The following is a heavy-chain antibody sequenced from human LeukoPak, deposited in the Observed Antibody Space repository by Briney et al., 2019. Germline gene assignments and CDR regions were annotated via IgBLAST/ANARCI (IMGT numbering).Heavy chain of an antibody. J-gene: IGHJ4*02. CDR2: ISGSGDST. D-gene: IGHD4-11*01. V-gene: IGHV3-23*01. CDR1: GFTFSSYA. Sequence: GGSLRLSCVASGFTFSSYAMRWVRQAPGKGLEWVSSISGSGDSTYCADSVKGRFTISRDNSKNTLYLQMNSLRAEDTAVYYCADSNYWYPVDYWGQGTLVTVSS. CDR3: ADSNYWYPVDY.